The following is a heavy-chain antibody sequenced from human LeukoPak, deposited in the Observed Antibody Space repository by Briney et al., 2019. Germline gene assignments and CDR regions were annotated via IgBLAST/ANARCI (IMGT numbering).Heavy chain of an antibody. Sequence: SETLSLTRTVSGGSISDNYWSWIRQPPGKGLEWIGYVHYSGRTNSSPSLKSRATISVDTSKNQFSLRLTSVTAADTAVYYCARLVVTSDLDWFDPWGQGTLVTVSS. CDR2: VHYSGRT. CDR1: GGSISDNY. CDR3: ARLVVTSDLDWFDP. V-gene: IGHV4-59*08. D-gene: IGHD3-22*01. J-gene: IGHJ5*02.